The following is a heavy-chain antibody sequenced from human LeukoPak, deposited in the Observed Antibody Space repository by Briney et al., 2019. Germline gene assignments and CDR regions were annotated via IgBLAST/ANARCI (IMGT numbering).Heavy chain of an antibody. V-gene: IGHV1-8*01. D-gene: IGHD2-2*01. CDR3: ARDIVVVPAAIEANQKYYYYYGMDV. J-gene: IGHJ6*02. Sequence: ASVKVSCKASGYTFTSYDINWVRQATGQGLEWMGWMNPNSGNTGYAQKFQGRVTTTRNTSISTAYMELSSLRSEDTAVYYCARDIVVVPAAIEANQKYYYYYGMDVWGQGTTVTVSS. CDR2: MNPNSGNT. CDR1: GYTFTSYD.